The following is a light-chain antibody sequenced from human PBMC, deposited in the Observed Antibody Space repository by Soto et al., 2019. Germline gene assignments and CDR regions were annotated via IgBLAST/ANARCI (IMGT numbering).Light chain of an antibody. CDR2: DAS. Sequence: EIVMTQSPATLSVSPGERATLSCRASQSVSSNLAWYQQKPGQAPRLLIYDASTRATGIPARFSGSGSGTDFTLTISSLEPEDFAVYYCQHRSNSFGGGTKVEIK. CDR1: QSVSSN. CDR3: QHRSNS. J-gene: IGKJ4*01. V-gene: IGKV3-11*01.